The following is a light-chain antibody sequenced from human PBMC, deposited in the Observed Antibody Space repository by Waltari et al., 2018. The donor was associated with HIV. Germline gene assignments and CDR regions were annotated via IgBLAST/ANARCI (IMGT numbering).Light chain of an antibody. J-gene: IGLJ2*01. CDR2: QDN. Sequence: SYELTQPPSVSVSPGQTATITCSADSSRDRYVCWYQQKAGQSPVLVLYQDNKRPSGIPARFSGSNSGNTATLTISGTQSLDEADYYCQAWDSDTVIFGGGTTLTVL. CDR3: QAWDSDTVI. CDR1: SSRDRY. V-gene: IGLV3-1*01.